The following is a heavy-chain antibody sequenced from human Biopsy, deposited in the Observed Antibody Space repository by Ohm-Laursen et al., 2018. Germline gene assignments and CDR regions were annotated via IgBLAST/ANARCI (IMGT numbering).Heavy chain of an antibody. D-gene: IGHD6-19*01. J-gene: IGHJ3*02. CDR2: ISYSRDT. V-gene: IGHV4-59*08. CDR1: GGSISGSS. CDR3: AKHGSGWTGDDAFHI. Sequence: SDTLSLTCTVSGGSISGSSWSWIRQAPGKGPEWIGYISYSRDTNYNPSLKSRITIPVDTSRNQFSLKLTSVTAADTAVYYCAKHGSGWTGDDAFHIWGQGTMVTVSS.